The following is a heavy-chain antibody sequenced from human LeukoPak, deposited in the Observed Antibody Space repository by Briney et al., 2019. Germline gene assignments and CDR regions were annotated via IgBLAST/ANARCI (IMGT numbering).Heavy chain of an antibody. D-gene: IGHD4-17*01. CDR1: GGSISSGSYY. CDR3: ARDRGYGDSIDY. V-gene: IGHV4-61*02. Sequence: PSQTLSLACTVSGGSISSGSYYWSWIRQPAGKGLEWIGRIYTSGSTNYNPSLKSRVTISVDTSKNQFSLKLSSVTAADTVVYYCARDRGYGDSIDYWGQGTLVTVSS. CDR2: IYTSGST. J-gene: IGHJ4*02.